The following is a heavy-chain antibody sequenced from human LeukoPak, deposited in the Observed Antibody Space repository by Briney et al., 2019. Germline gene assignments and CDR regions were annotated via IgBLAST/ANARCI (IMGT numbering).Heavy chain of an antibody. V-gene: IGHV1-24*01. Sequence: ASVKVSCKVSGYTLTELSMHWVRQAPGKGLEWRGGFDPEGGETIYAQKFQGRVTMTEDTSTDTAYMELSSLRSEDTAVYYCATAELWGGYELPNLWGQGTLVTVSS. CDR1: GYTLTELS. CDR3: ATAELWGGYELPNL. J-gene: IGHJ5*02. CDR2: FDPEGGET. D-gene: IGHD5-12*01.